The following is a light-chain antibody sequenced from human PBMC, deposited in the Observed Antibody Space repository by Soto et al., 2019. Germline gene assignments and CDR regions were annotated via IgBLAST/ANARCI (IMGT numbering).Light chain of an antibody. V-gene: IGKV3-20*01. CDR2: DAS. CDR3: QQYGSPWT. J-gene: IGKJ1*01. CDR1: QSVSSY. Sequence: EIVLTQSPATLSLSPGERATLSCRASQSVSSYLAWYQQKPGQPPRLLIYDASNRATGIPDRFSGSGSGTDFTLTISRLEPEDFAVYYCQQYGSPWTFGQGTKVDI.